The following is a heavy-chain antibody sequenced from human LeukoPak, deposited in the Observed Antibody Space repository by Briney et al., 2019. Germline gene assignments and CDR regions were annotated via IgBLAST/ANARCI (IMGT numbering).Heavy chain of an antibody. J-gene: IGHJ4*02. CDR2: ISGTGGST. D-gene: IGHD3-3*01. CDR3: YYEGF. V-gene: IGHV3-23*01. Sequence: PGGSLRLSCAASGFTFSDYGMSWVRQAPGKGLEWVSGISGTGGSTYYADSVKGRFTISRDNSKNTLYLQMNSLRAEDTAVYFDYYEGFWGQGTLVTVSS. CDR1: GFTFSDYG.